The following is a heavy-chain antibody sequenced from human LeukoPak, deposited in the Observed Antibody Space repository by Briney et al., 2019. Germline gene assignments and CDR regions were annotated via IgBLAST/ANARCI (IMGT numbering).Heavy chain of an antibody. J-gene: IGHJ5*02. CDR1: GGSISSSSYY. Sequence: SETLSLTCTVSGGSISSSSYYWGWIRQPPGKGLEWIGSIYYSGSTYYNPSLKSRVTISVDTSKNQFSLKPSSVTAADTAVYYCARHPQWLVRGWFDPWGQGTLVTVSS. CDR3: ARHPQWLVRGWFDP. D-gene: IGHD6-19*01. V-gene: IGHV4-39*01. CDR2: IYYSGST.